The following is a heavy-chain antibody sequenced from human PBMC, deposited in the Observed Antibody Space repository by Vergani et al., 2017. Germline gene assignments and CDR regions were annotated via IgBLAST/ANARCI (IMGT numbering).Heavy chain of an antibody. D-gene: IGHD6-13*01. CDR2: INSDGSST. CDR1: GFTFSSYW. J-gene: IGHJ6*02. Sequence: VQLVESGGGVVQPGRSLRLSCAASGFTFSSYWMHWVRQAPGKGLVWVSRINSDGSSTSYADSVKGRFTISRDNAKNTLYLQMNSLRAEDTAVYYCARDIAAAGTPPDDYYYYGMDVWGQGTTVTVSS. CDR3: ARDIAAAGTPPDDYYYYGMDV. V-gene: IGHV3-74*01.